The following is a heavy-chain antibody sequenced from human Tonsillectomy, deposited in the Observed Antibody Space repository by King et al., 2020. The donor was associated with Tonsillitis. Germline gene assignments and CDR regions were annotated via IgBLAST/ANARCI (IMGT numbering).Heavy chain of an antibody. CDR3: ARHGDSSGYYL. CDR2: VYPGDSDT. Sequence: VQLVESGAEVKKPGESLKIFCKGSGYTFTSYWIAWVRQMPGKGLEWMGIVYPGDSDTSYSPSFQGQVTIPADKSISTAYLQWSSLKASDTAMYYCARHGDSSGYYLWGQGTLVTVSS. CDR1: GYTFTSYW. V-gene: IGHV5-51*01. D-gene: IGHD3-22*01. J-gene: IGHJ1*01.